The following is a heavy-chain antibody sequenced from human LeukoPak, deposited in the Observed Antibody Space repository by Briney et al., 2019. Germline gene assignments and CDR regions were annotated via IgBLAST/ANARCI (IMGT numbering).Heavy chain of an antibody. Sequence: GGSLRLSCAASGFTFSNYDMHWVRQAPGTGLEWVSVIGTAGNTYYADSVKGRFTISRENGKNSLYLQMNSLRAEDTAVYYCARGSLSGGYGAYDIWGQGTMVTVSS. J-gene: IGHJ3*02. CDR3: ARGSLSGGYGAYDI. V-gene: IGHV3-13*04. CDR1: GFTFSNYD. CDR2: IGTAGNT. D-gene: IGHD5-18*01.